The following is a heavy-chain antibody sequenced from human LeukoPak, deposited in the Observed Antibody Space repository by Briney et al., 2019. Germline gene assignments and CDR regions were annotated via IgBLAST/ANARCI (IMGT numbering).Heavy chain of an antibody. V-gene: IGHV1-2*02. D-gene: IGHD6-13*01. CDR1: EYTFTGYY. J-gene: IGHJ4*02. CDR3: ARDRTASGSNFFDF. CDR2: INPKSGGT. Sequence: ASVKVSCKASEYTFTGYYMHWVRQAPGQGLEWMGWINPKSGGTNYAQKFQDRVTMTRDTSITTAYMELSRLSTDDTAVYYCARDRTASGSNFFDFWGQGSLVTVSS.